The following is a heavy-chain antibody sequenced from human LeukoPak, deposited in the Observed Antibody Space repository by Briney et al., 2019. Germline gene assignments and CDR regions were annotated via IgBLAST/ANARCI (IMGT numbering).Heavy chain of an antibody. Sequence: GGSLRLSCAASGFTFNNEAMSWVRQSPGPWLGWGSAISGSGISTYYAASVKGRFTISRDKSKNTLYLQMNSLRAEDTAVYYCAKSKFATSGYDGSLDCWGQGTLVTVSS. V-gene: IGHV3-23*01. CDR3: AKSKFATSGYDGSLDC. CDR2: ISGSGIST. CDR1: GFTFNNEA. J-gene: IGHJ4*02. D-gene: IGHD5-12*01.